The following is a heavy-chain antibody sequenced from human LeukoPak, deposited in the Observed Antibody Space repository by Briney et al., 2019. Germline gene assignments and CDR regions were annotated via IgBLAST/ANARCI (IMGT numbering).Heavy chain of an antibody. CDR3: ARAGDYGSGSFRWSHFDY. CDR2: ISYDGSNK. V-gene: IGHV3-30-3*01. D-gene: IGHD3-10*01. J-gene: IGHJ4*02. CDR1: AFLFSNYA. Sequence: GTSLRPPCAASAFLFSNYAMLGLRQAPGKGLEWGALISYDGSNKYYADSVRGRLIISSDNSKNKLYLQMNSLRAEDTAVYYCARAGDYGSGSFRWSHFDYWGQGTLVTVSS.